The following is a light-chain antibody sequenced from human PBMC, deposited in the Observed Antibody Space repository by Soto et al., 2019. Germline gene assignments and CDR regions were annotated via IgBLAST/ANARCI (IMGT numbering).Light chain of an antibody. J-gene: IGKJ1*01. V-gene: IGKV3-15*01. Sequence: EIVMTQSPATLSVSQGDRATLSCRASQSVSNNLAWFQQKPGQAPSLLIYGASTRATGVPARFSGSGSGTEFTLTISSLQSEDFAIYYCQQYNKWPLWTFGQGTKVEIK. CDR1: QSVSNN. CDR2: GAS. CDR3: QQYNKWPLWT.